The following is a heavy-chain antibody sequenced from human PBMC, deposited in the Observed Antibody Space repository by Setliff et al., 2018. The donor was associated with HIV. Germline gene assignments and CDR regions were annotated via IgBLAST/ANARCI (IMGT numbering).Heavy chain of an antibody. CDR3: ARPRVFDSFDL. CDR1: GFVVSGYY. V-gene: IGHV1-2*06. J-gene: IGHJ3*01. Sequence: ASVKVSCKAFGFVVSGYYMNWGRQAPGQGLEWMGRINPNNGVANYAETFQGRVTMTLDTSISTAYLELNRLTSDDTAVYYCARPRVFDSFDLWGQGTMVTVSS. CDR2: INPNNGVA.